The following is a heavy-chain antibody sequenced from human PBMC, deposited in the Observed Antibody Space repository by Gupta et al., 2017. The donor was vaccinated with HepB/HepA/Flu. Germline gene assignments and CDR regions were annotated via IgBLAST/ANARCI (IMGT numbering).Heavy chain of an antibody. D-gene: IGHD5-12*01. V-gene: IGHV3-23*01. J-gene: IGHJ4*02. Sequence: EVQLLESGGGLVQPGGSLRLSCVASGLTFTSYAMGWVRQAPGKGLEWVSAISGSGGSTYYADSVKGRFTISRDNSKNTLYLQTNSLRAEETAVYYCAKGRDIVATNVLEFDYWGQGTLVTVSS. CDR3: AKGRDIVATNVLEFDY. CDR1: GLTFTSYA. CDR2: ISGSGGST.